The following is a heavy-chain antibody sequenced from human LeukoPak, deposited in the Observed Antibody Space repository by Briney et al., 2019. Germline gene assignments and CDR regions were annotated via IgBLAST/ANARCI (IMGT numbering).Heavy chain of an antibody. CDR2: INHSGST. J-gene: IGHJ4*02. D-gene: IGHD3-22*01. Sequence: SETLPLTCAVYGGSFSGYYWSWIRQPPGKGLEWIGEINHSGSTNYNPSLKSRVTISVDTSKNQFSLKLSSVTAADTAVYYCARGPHRYYDTHWGQGTLVTVSS. CDR1: GGSFSGYY. V-gene: IGHV4-34*01. CDR3: ARGPHRYYDTH.